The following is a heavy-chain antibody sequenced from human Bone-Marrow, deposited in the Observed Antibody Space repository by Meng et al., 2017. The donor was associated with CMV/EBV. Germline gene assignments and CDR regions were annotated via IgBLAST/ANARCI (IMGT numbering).Heavy chain of an antibody. CDR1: GGTFSSYA. J-gene: IGHJ3*02. D-gene: IGHD2-2*01. CDR3: ASIKDIVVVPAASRTDYDAFDI. V-gene: IGHV1-69*05. CDR2: IIPIFGTA. Sequence: SVKVSCKASGGTFSSYAISWVRQAPGQGLEWMGGIIPIFGTANYAQKFQGRVKITTDESTSTAYMELSSLRSEDTAVYYCASIKDIVVVPAASRTDYDAFDIWGQGTMVTVSS.